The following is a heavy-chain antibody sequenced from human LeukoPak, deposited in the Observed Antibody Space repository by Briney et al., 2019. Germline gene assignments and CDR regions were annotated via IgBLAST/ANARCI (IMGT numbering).Heavy chain of an antibody. D-gene: IGHD4-11*01. V-gene: IGHV3-7*03. CDR1: GFTFSNYW. Sequence: GGSLRLSCAASGFTFSNYWMSWVRQAPGKGLEWVANINQDGSEKYYVDSVRGRFTISRDNAENSLYLQMNSLRAEDTAVYYCARTWMYSNYFRGQRTLVTVSS. CDR3: ARTWMYSNYF. CDR2: INQDGSEK. J-gene: IGHJ4*02.